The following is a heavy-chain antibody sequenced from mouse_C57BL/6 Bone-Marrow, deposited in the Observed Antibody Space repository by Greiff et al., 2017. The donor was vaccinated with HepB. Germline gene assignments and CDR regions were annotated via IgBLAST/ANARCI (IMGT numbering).Heavy chain of an antibody. V-gene: IGHV1-55*01. J-gene: IGHJ4*01. Sequence: QVQLQQSGAELVKPGASVKMSCKASGYTFTSYWITWVKQRPGQGLEWIGDIYPGSGSTNYNEKFKSKATLTVDTSSSTAYMQLSSLTSEDSAVYYCARGHYYGSSYDAMDYWGQGTSVTVSS. CDR3: ARGHYYGSSYDAMDY. CDR2: IYPGSGST. CDR1: GYTFTSYW. D-gene: IGHD1-1*01.